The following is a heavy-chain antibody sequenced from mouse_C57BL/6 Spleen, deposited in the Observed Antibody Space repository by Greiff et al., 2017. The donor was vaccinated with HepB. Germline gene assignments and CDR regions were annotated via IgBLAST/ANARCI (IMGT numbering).Heavy chain of an antibody. CDR3: ARGGIYSNYCWYFDV. J-gene: IGHJ1*03. V-gene: IGHV1-69*01. CDR2: IDPSDSYT. CDR1: GYTFTSYW. Sequence: VQLQQPGAELVMPGASVKLSCKASGYTFTSYWMHWVKQRPGQGLEWIGEIDPSDSYTNYNQKFKGKSTLTVDKSSSTAYMQLSSLTSEDSAVYYCARGGIYSNYCWYFDVWGTGTTVTVSS. D-gene: IGHD2-5*01.